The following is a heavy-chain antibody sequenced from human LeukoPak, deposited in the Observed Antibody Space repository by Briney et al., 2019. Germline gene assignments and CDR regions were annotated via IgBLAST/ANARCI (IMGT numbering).Heavy chain of an antibody. J-gene: IGHJ6*02. V-gene: IGHV4-59*01. CDR1: GGSIGSYH. CDR2: VHYTWNA. Sequence: PSETLSLTCSVSGGSIGSYHWSWIRQPPGKGLEWIGHVHYTWNAKYNPSLKSRVTISLDGSSNQFSLRLSSVSAADTAVYYCARVASKGGMDVWGQGTTVTVSS. CDR3: ARVASKGGMDV. D-gene: IGHD5/OR15-5a*01.